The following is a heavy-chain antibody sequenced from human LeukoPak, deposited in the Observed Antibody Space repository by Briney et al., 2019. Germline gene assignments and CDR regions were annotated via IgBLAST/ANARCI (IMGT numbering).Heavy chain of an antibody. V-gene: IGHV3-30-3*01. CDR1: GFTFISYA. Sequence: GRSLRLSCAASGFTFISYAMHWVRQAPGKGLEWVAVISFDGSNKYYADSVKGRFTISRDDSKNTLFLQMNSLRGEDTAVYYCARDREVAAIGYYYYYGMDVWGQGTTVTVSS. CDR2: ISFDGSNK. J-gene: IGHJ6*02. CDR3: ARDREVAAIGYYYYYGMDV. D-gene: IGHD2-15*01.